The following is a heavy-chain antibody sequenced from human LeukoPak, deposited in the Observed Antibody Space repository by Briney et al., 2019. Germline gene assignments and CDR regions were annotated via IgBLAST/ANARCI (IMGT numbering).Heavy chain of an antibody. CDR3: ARDPPGGTTIFDI. D-gene: IGHD1-1*01. J-gene: IGHJ3*02. V-gene: IGHV6-1*01. CDR2: TYYRSKWYY. CDR1: GDSVSSNSDA. Sequence: PSQTLSLTCAISGDSVSSNSDAWNWIRQSPSRGLEWLGRTYYRSKWYYDYAVSVKSRMTINSDTSKNQFSLQLKSVTPEDTAVYYCARDPPGGTTIFDIWGQGTTVTVSS.